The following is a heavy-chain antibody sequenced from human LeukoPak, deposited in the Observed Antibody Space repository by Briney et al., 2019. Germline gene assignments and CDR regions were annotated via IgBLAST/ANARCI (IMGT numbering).Heavy chain of an antibody. D-gene: IGHD4-17*01. Sequence: GGSLRLSCAASGFTFSSYGMHWVRQAPGKGLEWVAVISYDGSNKYYADSVKGRFTISRDNSKNTLYLQMNSLRAKDTAVYYCAKGSYGDYHYDAFDIWGQGTMVTVSS. CDR1: GFTFSSYG. V-gene: IGHV3-30*18. CDR2: ISYDGSNK. CDR3: AKGSYGDYHYDAFDI. J-gene: IGHJ3*02.